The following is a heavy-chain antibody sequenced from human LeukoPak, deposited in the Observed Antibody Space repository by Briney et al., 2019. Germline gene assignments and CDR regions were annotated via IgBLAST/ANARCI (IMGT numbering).Heavy chain of an antibody. V-gene: IGHV3-21*01. CDR1: GFTVNTYN. D-gene: IGHD1-7*01. Sequence: PGGSLRLSCAASGFTVNTYNLNWVRQAPGKGLEWVSSINSSSSYLYYAYSVKRRFTITRNYAKNLLYLQMNMLTADYTILYYVARDQLELRAFDIWGQGTMVSVSS. CDR3: ARDQLELRAFDI. CDR2: INSSSSYL. J-gene: IGHJ3*02.